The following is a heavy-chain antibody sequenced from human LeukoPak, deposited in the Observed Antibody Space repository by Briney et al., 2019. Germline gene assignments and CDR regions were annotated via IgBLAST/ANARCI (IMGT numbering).Heavy chain of an antibody. Sequence: GRSLRLSCAASGFTFSDYYMSWIRQAPGKGLEWVSYISSSGSTIYYADSVKGRFTISRDNAKNSLYLQMNSLRAEDTAVYYCARDQGGQIFGVVNPDPALDYWGQGTLVTVSS. J-gene: IGHJ4*02. CDR2: ISSSGSTI. V-gene: IGHV3-11*04. D-gene: IGHD3-3*01. CDR1: GFTFSDYY. CDR3: ARDQGGQIFGVVNPDPALDY.